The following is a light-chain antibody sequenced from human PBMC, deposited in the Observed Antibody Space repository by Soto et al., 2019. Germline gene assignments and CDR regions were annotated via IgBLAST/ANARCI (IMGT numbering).Light chain of an antibody. CDR2: KVR. J-gene: IGLJ1*01. CDR3: SSYTSSSTLV. CDR1: SSDVGGYNY. V-gene: IGLV2-14*01. Sequence: QSVLTQPASVSGSPGQSITISCTGTSSDVGGYNYVSWYQQHPGKAPKLMIYKVRNRPSGVSNRFSGSKSGNTASLTISGLQAEDEADYYSSSYTSSSTLVFGTGTKLTVL.